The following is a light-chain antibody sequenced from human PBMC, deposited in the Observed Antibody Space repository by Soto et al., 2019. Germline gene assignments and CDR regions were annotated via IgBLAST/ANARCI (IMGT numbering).Light chain of an antibody. CDR3: CSYAGSYTLV. J-gene: IGLJ2*01. V-gene: IGLV2-11*01. CDR1: SSDVGGYNY. Sequence: QSALTQPRSVSGSPGQSVTISCTGTSSDVGGYNYVSWYQQYPGKAPELMIYDVSKRPSGVPDRFSGSKSGNTASLTISGLKAEDEADYYCCSYAGSYTLVFGGGTKLTVL. CDR2: DVS.